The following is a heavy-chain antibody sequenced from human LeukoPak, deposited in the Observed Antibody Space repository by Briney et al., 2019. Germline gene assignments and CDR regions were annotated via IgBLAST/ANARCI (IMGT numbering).Heavy chain of an antibody. CDR2: ISSSSSYI. CDR3: ARDVLGTVPYYYYGMDV. V-gene: IGHV3-21*01. CDR1: GFPFSSYS. Sequence: PGGSLRLSCAPSGFPFSSYSINWVRQAPGKGLEWVSSISSSSSYIYYADSVKGRFIISRDNAQNSLYLQMNSLRVEDTAVYYRARDVLGTVPYYYYGMDVWGKGTTATVSS. D-gene: IGHD2-8*02. J-gene: IGHJ6*04.